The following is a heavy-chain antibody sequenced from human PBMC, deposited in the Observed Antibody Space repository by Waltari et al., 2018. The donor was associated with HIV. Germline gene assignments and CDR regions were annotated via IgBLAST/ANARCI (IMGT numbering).Heavy chain of an antibody. V-gene: IGHV1-69*01. CDR3: ARFPGIAVGNWFDP. CDR1: GGTFSSYA. CDR2: IILIFGTA. D-gene: IGHD6-19*01. J-gene: IGHJ5*02. Sequence: QVQLVQSGAEVKKPGSSVKVSCKASGGTFSSYAISGVRQAPGQGLEWMGGIILIFGTANYAQKCQGRVTITADESTSTAYMELSSLRSEDTAVYYCARFPGIAVGNWFDPWGQGTLVTVSS.